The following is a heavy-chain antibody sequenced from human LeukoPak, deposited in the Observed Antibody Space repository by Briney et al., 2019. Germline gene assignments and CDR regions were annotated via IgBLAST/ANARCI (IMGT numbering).Heavy chain of an antibody. J-gene: IGHJ2*01. V-gene: IGHV4-59*01. CDR2: IYYSGST. CDR1: GGSISSYY. CDR3: ARGVEEAAAGPPQRYFDL. Sequence: SETLSLTCTVSGGSISSYYWSWIRQPPGKGLKWIGYIYYSGSTNYNPSLKSRVTISVDTSKNQFSLKLSSVTAADTAVYYCARGVEEAAAGPPQRYFDLWGRGTLVTVSS. D-gene: IGHD6-13*01.